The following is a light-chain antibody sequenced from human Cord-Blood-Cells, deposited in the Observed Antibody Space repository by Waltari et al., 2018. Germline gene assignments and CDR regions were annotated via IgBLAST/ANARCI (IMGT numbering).Light chain of an antibody. V-gene: IGLV2-23*03. CDR2: EGS. J-gene: IGLJ3*02. CDR3: CSYAGSSTFV. CDR1: SSDVGGYNL. Sequence: QSALTQPPSVSRSPGPSLTISCTGTSSDVGGYNLVSWYQQHPGKAPKLMIYEGSKRPSGVSNRFSGSKSGNTASLTISGLQAEDEADYYCCSYAGSSTFVFGGGTKLTVL.